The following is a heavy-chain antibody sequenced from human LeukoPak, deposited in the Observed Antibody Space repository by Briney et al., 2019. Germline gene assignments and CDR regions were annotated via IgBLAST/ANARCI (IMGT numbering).Heavy chain of an antibody. CDR2: IIPIFGTA. V-gene: IGHV1-69*13. Sequence: SVKVSCKACGGTFSSYAISWVRPAPGQGGEWMGGIIPIFGTANYEQKFQGRVTITADESTSTAYMELSSLRSEDTAVYYCERATTVVTSNYYYMDVWGKGTTVTVSS. CDR1: GGTFSSYA. D-gene: IGHD4-23*01. CDR3: ERATTVVTSNYYYMDV. J-gene: IGHJ6*03.